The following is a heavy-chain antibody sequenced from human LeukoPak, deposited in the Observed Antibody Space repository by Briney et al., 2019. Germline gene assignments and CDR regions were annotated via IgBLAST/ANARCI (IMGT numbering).Heavy chain of an antibody. CDR2: IKQDGNEK. CDR3: ARDTLGEGEDANYAVYYFDY. Sequence: GGSLRLSCAVSGFTFSDAWMAWVRQAPGKGLEWVANIKQDGNEKYYADSVKGRFTITRDNGKNSLDLQMNSLRADDTAVYYCARDTLGEGEDANYAVYYFDYWGQGTVVTVSS. J-gene: IGHJ4*02. CDR1: GFTFSDAW. V-gene: IGHV3-7*01. D-gene: IGHD4/OR15-4a*01.